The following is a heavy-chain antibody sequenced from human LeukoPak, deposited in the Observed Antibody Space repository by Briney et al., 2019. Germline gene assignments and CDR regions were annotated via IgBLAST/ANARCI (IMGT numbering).Heavy chain of an antibody. Sequence: PGGSLRLSCAASGFTFSTYAMGWVRQAPGKGLEWVSAVSGSGNSPYYAESVKGRFTISRDNSKNTVFLQMNNLRAEDTAVYYCAKFGTSYGDPPDYWGQGTLVTVSS. J-gene: IGHJ4*02. CDR1: GFTFSTYA. CDR2: VSGSGNSP. CDR3: AKFGTSYGDPPDY. D-gene: IGHD4-17*01. V-gene: IGHV3-23*01.